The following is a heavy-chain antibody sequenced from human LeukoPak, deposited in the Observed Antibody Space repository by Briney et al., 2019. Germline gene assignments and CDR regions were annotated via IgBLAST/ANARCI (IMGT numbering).Heavy chain of an antibody. Sequence: GGSLRLSCAASGFTFSNYWMNWVRQAPGKGLEWLAFITQDAGDTSYVDSVKGRFTISRYDTKNSVYLQMNSLRAEDTALYYCVAGGGDFGGQGTLVTVAS. J-gene: IGHJ4*02. CDR1: GFTFSNYW. D-gene: IGHD3-16*01. CDR2: ITQDAGDT. CDR3: VAGGGDF. V-gene: IGHV3-7*01.